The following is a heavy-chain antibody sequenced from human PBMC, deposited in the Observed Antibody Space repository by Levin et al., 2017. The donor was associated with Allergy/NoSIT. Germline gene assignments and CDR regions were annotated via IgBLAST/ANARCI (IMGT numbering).Heavy chain of an antibody. J-gene: IGHJ4*02. D-gene: IGHD2-2*01. V-gene: IGHV4-34*01. Sequence: SETLSLTCAVYGGSFSGYYWSWIRQPPGKGLEWIGEINHSGSTNYNPSLKSRVTISVDTSKNQFSLKLSSVTAADTAVYYCARGRGRDCSSTSCYHFDYWGQGTLVTVSS. CDR2: INHSGST. CDR3: ARGRGRDCSSTSCYHFDY. CDR1: GGSFSGYY.